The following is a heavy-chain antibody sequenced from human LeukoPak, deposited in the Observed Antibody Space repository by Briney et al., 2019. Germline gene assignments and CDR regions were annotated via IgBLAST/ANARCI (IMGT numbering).Heavy chain of an antibody. CDR1: GFTFSSYA. J-gene: IGHJ5*02. D-gene: IGHD3-10*01. CDR3: AKLPLWFGVQWFDP. Sequence: HGESLKISCAASGFTFSSYAMSWVRQAPGKGLEWVSAISGSGGSTYYADSVKGRFTISRDNSKNTLYLQMNSLRAEDTAVYYCAKLPLWFGVQWFDPWGQGTLVTVSS. V-gene: IGHV3-23*01. CDR2: ISGSGGST.